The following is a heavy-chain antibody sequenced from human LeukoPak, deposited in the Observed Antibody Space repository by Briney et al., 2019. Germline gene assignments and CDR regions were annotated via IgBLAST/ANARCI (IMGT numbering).Heavy chain of an antibody. V-gene: IGHV1-69*13. CDR2: IIPIFGTA. CDR1: GGTFSSYA. D-gene: IGHD6-25*01. J-gene: IGHJ6*02. Sequence: SVKVSCKASGGTFSSYAISWVRQAPGQGLEWMGGIIPIFGTANYAQKFQGRATITADESTSTAYMELSSLRSEDTAVYYCANRRRAARGYGMDVWGQGITVTVSS. CDR3: ANRRRAARGYGMDV.